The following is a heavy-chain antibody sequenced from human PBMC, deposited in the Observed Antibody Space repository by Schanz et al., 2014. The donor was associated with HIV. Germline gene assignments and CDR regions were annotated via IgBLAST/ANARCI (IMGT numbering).Heavy chain of an antibody. CDR2: ISYDGSNK. CDR3: AREASLEWLYVVDV. CDR1: GFIFSNYG. Sequence: QVHLVESGGGVVQPGRSLRLSCVGSGFIFSNYGIHWVRQAPGKGLEWVAVISYDGSNKYYADSVKGRFTISRDNSKNTLYLQTNSLRGEDTAVYYCAREASLEWLYVVDVWGQGTTVTVSS. J-gene: IGHJ6*02. D-gene: IGHD3-3*01. V-gene: IGHV3-30*03.